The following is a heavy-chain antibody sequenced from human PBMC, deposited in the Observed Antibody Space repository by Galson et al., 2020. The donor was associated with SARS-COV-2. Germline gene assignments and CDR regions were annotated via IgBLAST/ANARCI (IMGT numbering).Heavy chain of an antibody. J-gene: IGHJ5*02. Sequence: SETLSLTCTVSGGSISSSSYYWGWIRQPPGKGLEWIGSIYYSGSTYYNPSLKSRVTISVDTSKNQFSLKLSSVTAADTAVYYCARHGRIVGALRTWFDPWGQGTLVTVSS. CDR2: IYYSGST. CDR3: ARHGRIVGALRTWFDP. D-gene: IGHD1-26*01. V-gene: IGHV4-39*01. CDR1: GGSISSSSYY.